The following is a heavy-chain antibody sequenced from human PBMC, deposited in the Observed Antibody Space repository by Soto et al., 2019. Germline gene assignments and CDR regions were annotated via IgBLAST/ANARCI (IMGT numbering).Heavy chain of an antibody. CDR2: IIPILGIA. V-gene: IGHV1-69*02. Sequence: QVQLVQSGAEVKKPGSSVKVSCKASGGTFSSYTISWVRQAPGQGLEWMGRIIPILGIANYAQKFQGRVTXXADKCTSTAYMERSSLRSEDTAVYYCARVEYYYGSGAFFDYWGQGTLVTVSS. D-gene: IGHD3-10*01. CDR3: ARVEYYYGSGAFFDY. CDR1: GGTFSSYT. J-gene: IGHJ4*02.